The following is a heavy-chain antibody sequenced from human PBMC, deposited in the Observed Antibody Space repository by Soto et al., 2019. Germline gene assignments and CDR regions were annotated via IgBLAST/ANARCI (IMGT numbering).Heavy chain of an antibody. CDR3: ARSRSGAVADSFDS. Sequence: QVHLVESGGGVVQPGRSLRLSCAASGFTFRRHAVHWVRQAPGKGLEWVAVVSSDGSAKYYLDSVKGRFTSSRDNSKNTAFLQLNSLSSEDTAVYHGARSRSGAVADSFDSWGQATLFTVST. V-gene: IGHV3-30*04. D-gene: IGHD3-10*01. J-gene: IGHJ4*02. CDR2: VSSDGSAK. CDR1: GFTFRRHA.